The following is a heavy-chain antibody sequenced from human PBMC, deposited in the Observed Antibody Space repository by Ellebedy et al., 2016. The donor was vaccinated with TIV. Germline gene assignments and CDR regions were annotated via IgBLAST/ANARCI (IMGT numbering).Heavy chain of an antibody. Sequence: GESLKISCAASGFTFSDYYMSWIRQAPGKGLEWVANINQDGSQTYHVDSVKGRFTISRDNAKNSVYLQMNSLRAEDTAVYYCARDFSGNSYDDEFIDYWGQGTLVTVSS. D-gene: IGHD1-26*01. CDR3: ARDFSGNSYDDEFIDY. V-gene: IGHV3-7*01. CDR2: INQDGSQT. J-gene: IGHJ4*02. CDR1: GFTFSDYY.